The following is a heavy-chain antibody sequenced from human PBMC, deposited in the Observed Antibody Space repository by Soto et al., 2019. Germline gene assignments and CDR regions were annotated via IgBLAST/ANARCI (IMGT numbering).Heavy chain of an antibody. CDR2: INTNTGNP. Sequence: QVQLVQSGSELKKPGASVKVSCKASGYTFTSYAMNWVRQAPGQELEWMGWINTNTGNPTYDQGFTGRFVFSLDTSVSMAYMQICSLKAEDTGVYYGARGGYSSEYQLPREDYWGQGTLVTVSS. CDR1: GYTFTSYA. J-gene: IGHJ4*02. D-gene: IGHD2-2*01. V-gene: IGHV7-4-1*01. CDR3: ARGGYSSEYQLPREDY.